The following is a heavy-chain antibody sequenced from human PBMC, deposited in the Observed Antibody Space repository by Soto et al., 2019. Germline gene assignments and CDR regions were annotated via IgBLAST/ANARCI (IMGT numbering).Heavy chain of an antibody. CDR2: INHSGST. D-gene: IGHD6-13*01. Sequence: SETLSLTCAVYGGSFSGYYWSWIRQPPGKGLEWIGEINHSGSTNYNPSLKSRVTISVDTSKNQFSLKLSSVTAADTAVYYCARRTVAAAGTSNWFDPWGQGTLVTVSS. CDR3: ARRTVAAAGTSNWFDP. CDR1: GGSFSGYY. V-gene: IGHV4-34*01. J-gene: IGHJ5*02.